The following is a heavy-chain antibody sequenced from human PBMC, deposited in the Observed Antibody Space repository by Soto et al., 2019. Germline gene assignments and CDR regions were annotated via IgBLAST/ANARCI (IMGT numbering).Heavy chain of an antibody. J-gene: IGHJ4*02. CDR2: IIPIFRTP. CDR3: ARVQTYSSSWYHFDY. V-gene: IGHV1-69*13. CDR1: GGTFNTFA. D-gene: IGHD6-19*01. Sequence: ASVKVSCKASGGTFNTFAISWVRQAPGQGFEWLGGIIPIFRTPDYAQKFQGRVTIIADESASTAYMELSSLRSEDTAVYYCARVQTYSSSWYHFDYWGQGTLVTVSS.